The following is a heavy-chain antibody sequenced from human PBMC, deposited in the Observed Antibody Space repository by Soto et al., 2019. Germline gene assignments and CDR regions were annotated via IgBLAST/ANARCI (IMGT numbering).Heavy chain of an antibody. Sequence: ASVKVTCKVSGYTLTEISRQWVRQAPGKGLEWMGGFDPEDGETIYAQKFQGRVTMTEDTSTDTAYMELSSLRSEDTAVYYCAKDGGYSYGPYDYWGQGTLVTVSS. CDR2: FDPEDGET. D-gene: IGHD5-18*01. CDR1: GYTLTEIS. J-gene: IGHJ4*02. CDR3: AKDGGYSYGPYDY. V-gene: IGHV1-24*01.